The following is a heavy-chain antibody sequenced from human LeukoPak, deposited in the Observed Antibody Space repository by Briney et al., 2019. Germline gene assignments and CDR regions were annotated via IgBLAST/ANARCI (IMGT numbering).Heavy chain of an antibody. CDR3: AIITGTSLRLDAFDI. D-gene: IGHD1-7*01. CDR1: GGSFSGYY. CDR2: INHSGST. J-gene: IGHJ3*02. Sequence: SETLSLTCAVYGGSFSGYYWSWIRQPPGKGLEWIGEINHSGSTNYNPSLKGRVTISVDTSKNQFSLKLSSVTAADTAVYYCAIITGTSLRLDAFDIWGQGTMVTVSS. V-gene: IGHV4-34*01.